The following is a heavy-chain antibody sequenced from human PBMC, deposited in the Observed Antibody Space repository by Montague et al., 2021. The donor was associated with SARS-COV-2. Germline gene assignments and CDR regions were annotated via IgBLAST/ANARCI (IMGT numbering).Heavy chain of an antibody. J-gene: IGHJ5*02. D-gene: IGHD3-16*02. Sequence: SLRLSLSASGFTFSSYSMNWVRQAPGKGLEWVSSISSSSSYIYYAYSVKGRFTISRDNAKNSLYLQMNSLRAEDTAVYYCARDDYVWGSYRYSQYNWFDPWGQGTLVTVSS. V-gene: IGHV3-21*01. CDR3: ARDDYVWGSYRYSQYNWFDP. CDR2: ISSSSSYI. CDR1: GFTFSSYS.